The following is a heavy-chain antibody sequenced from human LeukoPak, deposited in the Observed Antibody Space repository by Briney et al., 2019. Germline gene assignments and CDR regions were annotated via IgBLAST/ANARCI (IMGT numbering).Heavy chain of an antibody. V-gene: IGHV3-7*05. CDR2: IKQDGSQK. J-gene: IGHJ5*02. Sequence: GGSLRLSCTASGXTFGDYAMIWVRQAPGRGQEWVGNIKQDGSQKRYADSVRDRFTISRDNAQTSLYLQMNSLRAEDTAVYYCARASDPWLQLTWGQGTLVTVSA. D-gene: IGHD5-24*01. CDR3: ARASDPWLQLT. CDR1: GXTFGDYA.